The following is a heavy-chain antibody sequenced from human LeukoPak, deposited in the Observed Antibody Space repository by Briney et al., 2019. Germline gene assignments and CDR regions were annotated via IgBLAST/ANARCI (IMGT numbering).Heavy chain of an antibody. V-gene: IGHV4-61*02. D-gene: IGHD6-13*01. CDR3: ARRGYSRSSSWLN. CDR1: GGSISSGSYY. CDR2: IYTSGST. J-gene: IGHJ4*02. Sequence: PSETLSLTCTVSGGSISSGSYYWSWIRQPAGKGLEWIGRIYTSGSTNYNPSLKSRVTISVDTSKNQFSLKLSSVTAADTAVYYCARRGYSRSSSWLNWGQGTLVTVSS.